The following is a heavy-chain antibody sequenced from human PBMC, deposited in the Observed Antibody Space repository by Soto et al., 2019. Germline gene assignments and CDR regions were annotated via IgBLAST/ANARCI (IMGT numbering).Heavy chain of an antibody. V-gene: IGHV3-30*18. CDR2: ISYDGSNK. Sequence: GGSLRLSCAASGFTFSSYCMHWVRQAPGKGLECVAVISYDGSNKYYADSVKGRFTISRDNSKNTLYLQMNSLRAEDTAVYYCAKIVGYYDSSGYYSNSYSCGQDPLVPVS. D-gene: IGHD3-22*01. J-gene: IGHJ1*01. CDR3: AKIVGYYDSSGYYSNSYS. CDR1: GFTFSSYC.